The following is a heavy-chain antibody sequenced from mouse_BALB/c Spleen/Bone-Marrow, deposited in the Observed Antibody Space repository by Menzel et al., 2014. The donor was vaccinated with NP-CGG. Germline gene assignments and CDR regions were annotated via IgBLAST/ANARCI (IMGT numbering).Heavy chain of an antibody. J-gene: IGHJ1*01. CDR3: ARSRFYGNWYFDV. Sequence: EVKLQESGPGLVKPSQSLSLTCTVTGYSIXSDYAWNWIRQFPGNKLEWMGYISYSGSTSYNPSLKSRISITRDTSKNQFFLQLNSVTTEDTATYYCARSRFYGNWYFDVWGAGTTVTVSS. CDR2: ISYSGST. V-gene: IGHV3-2*02. CDR1: GYSIXSDYA. D-gene: IGHD2-1*01.